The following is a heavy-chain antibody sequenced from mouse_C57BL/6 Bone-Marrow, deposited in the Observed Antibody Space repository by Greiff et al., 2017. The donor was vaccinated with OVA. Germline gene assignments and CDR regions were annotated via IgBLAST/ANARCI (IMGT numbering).Heavy chain of an antibody. CDR3: ASAYYSHYYAMDY. J-gene: IGHJ4*01. CDR2: INPNNGGT. V-gene: IGHV1-22*01. CDR1: GYTFTDYN. D-gene: IGHD2-12*01. Sequence: VQLKQSGPELVKPGASVKMSCKASGYTFTDYNMHWVKQSHGKSLEWIGYINPNNGGTSYNQKFKGKATLTVNKSSSTAYMELRSLTSEDSAVYYCASAYYSHYYAMDYWGQGTSVTVSS.